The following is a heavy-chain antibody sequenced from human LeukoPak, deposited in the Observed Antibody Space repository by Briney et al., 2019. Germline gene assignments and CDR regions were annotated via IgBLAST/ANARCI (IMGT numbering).Heavy chain of an antibody. V-gene: IGHV3-49*03. Sequence: GGSLRLSCTASGFTFGDYTLAWFRQAPGKGLEWVGFIRSKTFGGTTEYAASVKGRFTISRDNSKNTLYLQMNSLRAEDTAVYYCAEGARYSSGWGAFDIWGQGTMVTVSS. CDR1: GFTFGDYT. D-gene: IGHD6-19*01. J-gene: IGHJ3*02. CDR2: IRSKTFGGTT. CDR3: AEGARYSSGWGAFDI.